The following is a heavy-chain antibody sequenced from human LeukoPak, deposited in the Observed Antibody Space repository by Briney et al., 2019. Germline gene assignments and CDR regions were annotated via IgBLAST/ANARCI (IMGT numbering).Heavy chain of an antibody. CDR3: ARLVVAAFEDY. J-gene: IGHJ4*02. V-gene: IGHV3-30-3*01. CDR1: GFTFSSYA. CDR2: ISYDGSNK. Sequence: GGSLRLSCAASGFTFSSYAMHWVRQAPGKGLEWVAVISYDGSNKYYADSAKGRFTISRDNSKNTLYLQMNSLRAEDTAVYYCARLVVAAFEDYWGQGTLVTVSS. D-gene: IGHD2-15*01.